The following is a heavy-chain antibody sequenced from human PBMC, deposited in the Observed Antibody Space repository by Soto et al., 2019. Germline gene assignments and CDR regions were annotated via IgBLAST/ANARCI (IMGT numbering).Heavy chain of an antibody. CDR3: ARDQVLYSETGDDWYFDL. CDR1: GYTFTSYY. CDR2: INPSGGST. D-gene: IGHD7-27*01. J-gene: IGHJ2*01. V-gene: IGHV1-46*01. Sequence: QVQLVQSGAEVKKPGASVKVSCKASGYTFTSYYMHWVRQAPGQGLEWMGIINPSGGSTSYAQKFQGRVTMTRDTSTSTVYMELSSLRSEDTAVYYCARDQVLYSETGDDWYFDLWGRGTLVTVSS.